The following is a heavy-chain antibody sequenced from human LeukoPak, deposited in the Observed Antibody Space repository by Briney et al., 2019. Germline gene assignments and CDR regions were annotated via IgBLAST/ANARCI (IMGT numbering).Heavy chain of an antibody. Sequence: GGSLRLSCGASGFTFTTYAMTWVRQAPGKGLEWVSVISGSGSNTYYADSVKGRFTVSRDNSKNTPFLQMNSLRPEDTAVYYCAKGGLQWLVLSYFDYWGQGTLVTVSS. J-gene: IGHJ4*02. D-gene: IGHD6-19*01. CDR3: AKGGLQWLVLSYFDY. CDR2: ISGSGSNT. CDR1: GFTFTTYA. V-gene: IGHV3-23*01.